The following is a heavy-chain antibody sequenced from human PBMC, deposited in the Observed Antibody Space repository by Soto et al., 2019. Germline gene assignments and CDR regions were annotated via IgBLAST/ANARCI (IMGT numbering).Heavy chain of an antibody. CDR1: GFSASINY. J-gene: IGHJ4*02. D-gene: IGHD6-19*01. V-gene: IGHV3-53*01. CDR2: IYSDGTT. CDR3: ARSSGWYCFDY. Sequence: GXALILSCAASGFSASINYMTCVRQAPGTGLEWVSVIYSDGTTYYADSVKGRFSISRDNSRDTLYLQMNSLRAEDTAVYYCARSSGWYCFDYWGQGTLATVSS.